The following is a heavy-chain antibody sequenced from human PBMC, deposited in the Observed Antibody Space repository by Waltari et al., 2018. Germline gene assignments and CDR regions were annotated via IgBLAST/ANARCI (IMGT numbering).Heavy chain of an antibody. CDR2: TKSDGIST. J-gene: IGHJ4*02. CDR3: ASETFDY. Sequence: EVQLVESGGALVQPGGSLRLSCAASGFTFNTYWMHWVRQAPGKGLVWVSLTKSDGISTTYADSVKCRFTISRDNAKNTVYLQMNSLRAEDTAVCYCASETFDYWGQGTLVTVSS. CDR1: GFTFNTYW. V-gene: IGHV3-74*01.